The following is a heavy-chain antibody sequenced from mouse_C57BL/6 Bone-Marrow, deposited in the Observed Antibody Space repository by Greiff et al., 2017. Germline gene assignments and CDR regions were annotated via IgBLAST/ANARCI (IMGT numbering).Heavy chain of an antibody. CDR1: GFSFNTYA. V-gene: IGHV10-1*01. J-gene: IGHJ2*01. CDR3: VRRTCFDY. CDR2: IRSKSNNYAT. Sequence: EVKLVESGGGLVQPKGSLKLSCAASGFSFNTYAMNWVRQAPGKGLEWVARIRSKSNNYATYYADSVKDRFTISRNDSASMLYLQMKNLKTEDTAMYYCVRRTCFDYWGQGTTLTVSS.